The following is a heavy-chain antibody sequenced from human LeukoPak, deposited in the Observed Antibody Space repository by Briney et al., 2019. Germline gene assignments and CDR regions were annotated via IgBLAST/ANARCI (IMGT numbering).Heavy chain of an antibody. CDR3: AKDRDRGYYDSSGNLDY. CDR1: GFTVSSNY. D-gene: IGHD3-22*01. CDR2: ISYDGSNK. Sequence: GGSLRLSCAASGFTVSSNYMSWVRQAPGKGLEWVAVISYDGSNKYYADSVKGRFTISRDNSKNTLYLQMNSLRAEDTAVYYCAKDRDRGYYDSSGNLDYWGQGTLVTVSS. J-gene: IGHJ4*02. V-gene: IGHV3-30*18.